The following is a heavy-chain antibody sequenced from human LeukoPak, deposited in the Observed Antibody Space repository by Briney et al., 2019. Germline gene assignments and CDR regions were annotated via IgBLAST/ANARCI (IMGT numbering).Heavy chain of an antibody. J-gene: IGHJ4*02. CDR1: GDSISSGDYY. V-gene: IGHV4-30-4*01. CDR2: IYYSGST. CDR3: AREVGAAAGTRDYFDY. Sequence: PSETLSLTCTVSGDSISSGDYYWSWIRQPPGKGLEWIGYIYYSGSTYYNPSLKSRVTISVDTSKNQFSLKLSSVTAADTAVYYCAREVGAAAGTRDYFDYWGQGTLVTVSS. D-gene: IGHD6-13*01.